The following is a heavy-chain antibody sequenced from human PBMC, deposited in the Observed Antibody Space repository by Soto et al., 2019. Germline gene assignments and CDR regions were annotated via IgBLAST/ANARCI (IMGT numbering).Heavy chain of an antibody. CDR3: ARNLYNTGSFDH. CDR2: MTPNSGDT. D-gene: IGHD1-20*01. CDR1: GYTFTSYD. J-gene: IGHJ4*02. V-gene: IGHV1-8*02. Sequence: QVQLVQSGAEVKKPGASVKVSCKASGYTFTSYDINWVRQAPGQGLVWVGWMTPNSGDTGYAQTFQGRVTLTRDTSRSTAYMELSSLTSEDTAVYYCARNLYNTGSFDHWGQGTLVTVSS.